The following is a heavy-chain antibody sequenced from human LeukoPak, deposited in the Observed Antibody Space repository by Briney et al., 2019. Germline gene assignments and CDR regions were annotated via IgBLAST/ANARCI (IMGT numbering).Heavy chain of an antibody. D-gene: IGHD3-3*01. CDR3: ARGRSAAFGVVIKQNWFDP. CDR2: INHSGST. J-gene: IGHJ5*02. Sequence: PSETLSLTCTVSGGSISSYYWSWIRQPPGKGLEWIGEINHSGSTNYNPSLKSRVTISVDTSKNQFSLKLSSVTAADTAVYYCARGRSAAFGVVIKQNWFDPWGQGTLVTVSS. CDR1: GGSISSYY. V-gene: IGHV4-34*01.